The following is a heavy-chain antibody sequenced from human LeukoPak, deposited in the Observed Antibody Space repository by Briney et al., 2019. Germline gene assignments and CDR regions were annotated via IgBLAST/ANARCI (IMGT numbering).Heavy chain of an antibody. CDR3: ARDAETASHGDYSE. V-gene: IGHV4-4*07. D-gene: IGHD4-17*01. CDR1: GNSFGDYY. CDR2: IYTSGST. Sequence: SETLSLTCTVSGNSFGDYYWSWIRQPAGKGLEWIGRIYTSGSTTYNPSLKSRVTISVDKSKNQFSLNLISVTAADTAVYYCARDAETASHGDYSEWGQGTLVTVSS. J-gene: IGHJ4*02.